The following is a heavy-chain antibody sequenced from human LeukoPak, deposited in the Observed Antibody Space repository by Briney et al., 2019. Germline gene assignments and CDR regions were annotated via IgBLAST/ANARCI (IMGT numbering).Heavy chain of an antibody. CDR1: GGSISSSSYY. J-gene: IGHJ4*02. Sequence: SETLSLTCTVSGGSISSSSYYWGWIRQPPGKGLEWIGSIYYSGSTYYNPSLKSRVTISVDTSKNQFSLKLSSVTAADTAVYYCARDGYNPHFDYWGQGTLVTVSS. CDR3: ARDGYNPHFDY. V-gene: IGHV4-39*02. CDR2: IYYSGST. D-gene: IGHD5-24*01.